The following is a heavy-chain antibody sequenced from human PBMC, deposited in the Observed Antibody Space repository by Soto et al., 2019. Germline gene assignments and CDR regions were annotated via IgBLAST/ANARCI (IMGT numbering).Heavy chain of an antibody. V-gene: IGHV3-7*03. CDR2: INRVGSET. Sequence: DVQLVESGGGLVQPGQSLRISYAVSCLKNNTDWMTWIRQAPGRGLEWVANINRVGSETYYLDSVKGRFTISRDNSTNSLFLKMNSLRAEETAVFYCTRDLDTRGSAPVSEYWGQGTLVTGSS. D-gene: IGHD3-22*01. CDR3: TRDLDTRGSAPVSEY. CDR1: CLKNNTDW. J-gene: IGHJ4*02.